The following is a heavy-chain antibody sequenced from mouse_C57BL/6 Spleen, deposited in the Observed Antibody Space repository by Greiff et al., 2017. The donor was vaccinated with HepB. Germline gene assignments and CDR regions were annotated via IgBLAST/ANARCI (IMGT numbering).Heavy chain of an antibody. V-gene: IGHV1-19*01. J-gene: IGHJ4*01. CDR3: ARCPPDYGNSYYAMDY. Sequence: EVQLQQSGPVLVKPGASVKMSCKASGYTFTDYYMNWVKQSHGKSLEWIGVINPYNGGTSYNQKFKGKATLTVDKSSSTAYMELNSLTSEDSAVYYCARCPPDYGNSYYAMDYWGQGTSVTVSS. CDR1: GYTFTDYY. D-gene: IGHD2-1*01. CDR2: INPYNGGT.